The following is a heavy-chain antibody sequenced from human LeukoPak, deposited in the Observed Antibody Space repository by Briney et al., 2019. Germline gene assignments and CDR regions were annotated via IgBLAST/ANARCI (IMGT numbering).Heavy chain of an antibody. D-gene: IGHD2-21*02. CDR1: GVTFTTYA. J-gene: IGHJ5*02. CDR2: ISGSGDST. Sequence: GGSLRLSCAASGVTFTTYAMSLVRQAPGKGLEWVSTISGSGDSTYYADSVKGRFTISRDNSKNTLYLQMNSLRAEDTAVYYCAKEIYCIGDCLTDDPWGQGTLVTVSS. V-gene: IGHV3-23*01. CDR3: AKEIYCIGDCLTDDP.